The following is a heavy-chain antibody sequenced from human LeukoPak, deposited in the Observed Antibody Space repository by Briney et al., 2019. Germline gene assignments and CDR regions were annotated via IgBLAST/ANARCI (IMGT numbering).Heavy chain of an antibody. CDR2: ISYDGSNK. D-gene: IGHD5-12*01. CDR1: GFTFNSYA. Sequence: GGSLRLSCAASGFTFNSYAIHWVRQAPGKGLEWVAVISYDGSNKYYADSVKGRFTISRDNSKNTLYLQLNSLRPEHTAVYYCARDQLAYSGYDTLFDYWGQGTLVTVSS. J-gene: IGHJ4*02. CDR3: ARDQLAYSGYDTLFDY. V-gene: IGHV3-30*04.